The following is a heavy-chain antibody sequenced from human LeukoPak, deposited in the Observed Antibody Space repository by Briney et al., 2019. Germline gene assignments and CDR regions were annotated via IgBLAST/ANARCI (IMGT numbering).Heavy chain of an antibody. J-gene: IGHJ5*02. CDR3: AGLYYDSSRYPNWFDP. V-gene: IGHV4-59*08. CDR2: IYYSGST. CDR1: GDSISSYY. Sequence: SETLSLTCTVSGDSISSYYWSWIRQPPGKGLEWIGYIYYSGSTNYNPSLKSRVTISVDTSKNQFSLKLSSVTAADTAVYYCAGLYYDSSRYPNWFDPWGQGTLVTVSS. D-gene: IGHD3-22*01.